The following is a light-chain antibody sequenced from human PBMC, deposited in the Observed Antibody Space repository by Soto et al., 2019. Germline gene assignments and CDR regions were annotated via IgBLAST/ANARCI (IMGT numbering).Light chain of an antibody. Sequence: EIVLTQSPGTLSLSPGERATLSCRASLTVSNNSLAWYQQKAGQAPMLLIYGASSMATGIQDKFSGRGSGTDFTLTISRLEPEDFAVYYCQHYGASPFTFGPGTKVDIK. CDR1: LTVSNNS. V-gene: IGKV3-20*01. CDR2: GAS. J-gene: IGKJ3*01. CDR3: QHYGASPFT.